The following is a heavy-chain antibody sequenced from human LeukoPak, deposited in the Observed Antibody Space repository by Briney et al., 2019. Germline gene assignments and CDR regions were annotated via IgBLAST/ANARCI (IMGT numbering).Heavy chain of an antibody. J-gene: IGHJ4*02. CDR1: GDSISSYY. CDR2: IYTSGGT. CDR3: ARLSTSPDRYYLDY. D-gene: IGHD6-6*01. V-gene: IGHV4-4*09. Sequence: PETLSLTCTVSGDSISSYYWSWIRQPPGKGLEWIGYIYTSGGTNYIPSLKGRVTISIDTSKNQFSLKLSSVTAADSAVYYCARLSTSPDRYYLDYWGQGTLVTVSS.